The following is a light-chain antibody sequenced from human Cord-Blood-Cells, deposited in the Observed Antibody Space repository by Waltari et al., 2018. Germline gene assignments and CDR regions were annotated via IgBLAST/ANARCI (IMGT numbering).Light chain of an antibody. CDR3: AAWDDSLSGSYV. Sequence: QSVLTHPPSASGTPGQRVTISCSGSSPNIGSNYVSWSQQLPGTAPKLLIYRNNQRPSGVPDRFSGSKSGTSASLAISGLRSEDEADYYCAAWDDSLSGSYVFGTGTKVTVL. CDR2: RNN. J-gene: IGLJ1*01. V-gene: IGLV1-47*01. CDR1: SPNIGSNY.